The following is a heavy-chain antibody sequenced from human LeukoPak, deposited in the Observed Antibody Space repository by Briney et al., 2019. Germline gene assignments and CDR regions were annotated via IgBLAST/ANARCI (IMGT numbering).Heavy chain of an antibody. D-gene: IGHD3-22*01. Sequence: SETLSLTCTAFGVSISNYYWSWIRQPPGKGLEWIGYIYYSGSTNYNPSLKSRVTISVDTSKNQFFLKLSSMTAADTAIYYCARVIVGGFFDYWGQGALVTVSS. CDR1: GVSISNYY. CDR2: IYYSGST. CDR3: ARVIVGGFFDY. V-gene: IGHV4-59*01. J-gene: IGHJ4*02.